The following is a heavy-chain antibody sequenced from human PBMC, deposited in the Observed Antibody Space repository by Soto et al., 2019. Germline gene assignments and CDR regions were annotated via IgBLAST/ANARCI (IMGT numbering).Heavy chain of an antibody. CDR2: IIPIFSSR. V-gene: IGHV1-69*01. D-gene: IGHD3-16*01. J-gene: IGHJ6*02. CDR3: ARGETYLGV. CDR1: RDPLNKYA. Sequence: QVQLVRPGPGVKKPGSRLKFSCRPLRDPLNKYAFNWVRQAPGQGLEWMGWIIPIFSSRNYAEKFQGRVTITADDSTSTAYMELRSLRFEDTAVYYCARGETYLGVWGQGTTVTVSS.